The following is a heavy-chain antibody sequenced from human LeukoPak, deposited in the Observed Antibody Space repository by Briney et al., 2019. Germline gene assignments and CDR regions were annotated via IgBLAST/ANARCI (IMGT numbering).Heavy chain of an antibody. Sequence: SETLSLTCTVSGGSISSYYWSWIRQPRGKGLEWIGYIYYSGSTNYNPSLKSRVTISVDTSKNQFSLKLSSVTAADTAVYYCARDTSAYYYGSGSYSDWYFDLWGRGTLVTVSS. CDR3: ARDTSAYYYGSGSYSDWYFDL. D-gene: IGHD3-10*01. J-gene: IGHJ2*01. CDR2: IYYSGST. CDR1: GGSISSYY. V-gene: IGHV4-59*01.